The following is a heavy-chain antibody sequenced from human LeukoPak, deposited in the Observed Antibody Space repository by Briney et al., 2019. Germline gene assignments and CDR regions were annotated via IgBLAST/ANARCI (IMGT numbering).Heavy chain of an antibody. CDR2: ISDNGGNT. D-gene: IGHD5-24*01. V-gene: IGHV3-23*01. J-gene: IGHJ3*02. Sequence: QPGGSLRLSCAASGFTFSIYGMGWVRQAPGKGLEWVSSISDNGGNTYYADSAKGRFTISRDNSKNTLYLQMNSLRAEDTAVYYCAKFGWLAPDAFDIWGQGTMVTVSS. CDR1: GFTFSIYG. CDR3: AKFGWLAPDAFDI.